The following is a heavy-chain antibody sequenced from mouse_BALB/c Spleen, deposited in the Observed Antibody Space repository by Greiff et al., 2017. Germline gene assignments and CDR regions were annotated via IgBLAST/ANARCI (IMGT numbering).Heavy chain of an antibody. J-gene: IGHJ4*01. CDR3: ARDPSLLRLRGYYAMDY. CDR1: GFTFTDYY. V-gene: IGHV7-3*02. CDR2: IRNKANGYTT. Sequence: EVKLMESGGGLVQPGGSLRLSCATSGFTFTDYYMSWVRQPPGKALEWLGFIRNKANGYTTEYSASVKGRFTISRDNSQSILYLQMNTLRAEDSATYYCARDPSLLRLRGYYAMDYWGQGTSVTVSS. D-gene: IGHD1-2*01.